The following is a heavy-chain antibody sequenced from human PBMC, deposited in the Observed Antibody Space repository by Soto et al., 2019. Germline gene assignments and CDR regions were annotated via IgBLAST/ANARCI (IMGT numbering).Heavy chain of an antibody. CDR1: GYTFTSYG. Sequence: ASVKVSCKASGYTFTSYGISWVRQAPGQGLEWMGWISAYNGNTNYAQKLQGRVTMTTDTSTSTAYMELRSLRSDDTAVYYCARGVLTFGGVIVPDYFDYWGKGTLVTVSS. V-gene: IGHV1-18*01. CDR3: ARGVLTFGGVIVPDYFDY. CDR2: ISAYNGNT. J-gene: IGHJ4*02. D-gene: IGHD3-16*02.